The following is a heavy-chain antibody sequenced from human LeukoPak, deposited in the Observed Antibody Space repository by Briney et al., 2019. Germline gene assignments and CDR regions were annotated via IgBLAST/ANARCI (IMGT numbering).Heavy chain of an antibody. J-gene: IGHJ4*02. V-gene: IGHV3-33*01. CDR3: ARDPGSRIAVAGTGDY. Sequence: QPGRSLRLSCAASGFTFSSYGMHWVRQAPGKGLEWVAVIWYDESNKYYADSVKGRFTISRDNSKNTLYLQMNSLRAEDTAVYYCARDPGSRIAVAGTGDYWGQGTLVTVSS. CDR1: GFTFSSYG. CDR2: IWYDESNK. D-gene: IGHD6-19*01.